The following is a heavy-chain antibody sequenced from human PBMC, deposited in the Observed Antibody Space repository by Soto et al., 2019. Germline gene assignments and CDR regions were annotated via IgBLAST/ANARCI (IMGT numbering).Heavy chain of an antibody. CDR1: GFAIRSYA. D-gene: IGHD1-1*01. CDR2: ISDSGDRT. V-gene: IGHV3-23*01. J-gene: IGHJ4*02. CDR3: AKDKPGTTSFDY. Sequence: GGSLRLSCAASGFAIRSYAMSWVRQAPGKGLEWVSAISDSGDRTHYADSVKGRFTISRDTSKNTLYLQMNTLRAEDTAVYYCAKDKPGTTSFDYWGRGTLVTVSS.